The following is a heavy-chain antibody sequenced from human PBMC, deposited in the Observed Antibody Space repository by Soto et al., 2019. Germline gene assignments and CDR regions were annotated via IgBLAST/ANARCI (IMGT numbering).Heavy chain of an antibody. CDR2: ISGSGGST. J-gene: IGHJ6*03. V-gene: IGHV3-23*01. D-gene: IGHD3-3*01. CDR3: AKDQPPERFLEWLSPTYYYYMDV. CDR1: GFTFSSYA. Sequence: EVQLLESGGGLVQPGGSLRLSCAASGFTFSSYAMSWVRQAPGKGLEWVSAISGSGGSTYYADSVKGRFTISRDNSKNTLYLQMNSLRAEDTAVYYCAKDQPPERFLEWLSPTYYYYMDVWGKGTTVTVSS.